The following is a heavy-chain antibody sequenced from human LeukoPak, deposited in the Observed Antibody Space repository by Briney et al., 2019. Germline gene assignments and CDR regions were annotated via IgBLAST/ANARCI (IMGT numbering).Heavy chain of an antibody. V-gene: IGHV3-15*01. CDR3: TADLPGGNSDYSDY. CDR2: IKSKSDGGTT. D-gene: IGHD4-23*01. CDR1: GFTFSNAW. J-gene: IGHJ4*02. Sequence: PGGSLRLSCAASGFTFSNAWMSWVRQAPGKGLEWVGRIKSKSDGGTTDYAAPMKGRFTISRDDSKNTLYLQMNSLKTDDTAVYWCTADLPGGNSDYSDYWGQGTLVTVSS.